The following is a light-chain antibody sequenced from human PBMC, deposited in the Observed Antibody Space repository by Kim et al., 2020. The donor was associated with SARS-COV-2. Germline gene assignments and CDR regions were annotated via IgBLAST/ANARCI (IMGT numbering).Light chain of an antibody. Sequence: GRRARMTWGGNSLGSKSVHWYQQMPGQAPVLVISYDSDRPSGIPERFSGSNSGNTATLTISRVEAGDEADYYCQVWDSSSDHRVVFGGGTQLTVL. V-gene: IGLV3-21*04. J-gene: IGLJ2*01. CDR3: QVWDSSSDHRVV. CDR1: SLGSKS. CDR2: YDS.